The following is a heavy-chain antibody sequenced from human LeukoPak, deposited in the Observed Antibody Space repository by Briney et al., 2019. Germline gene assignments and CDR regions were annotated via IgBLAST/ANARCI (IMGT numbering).Heavy chain of an antibody. Sequence: SQTLSLTCAVSGGSISSGGYSWSWIRQPPGKGLEWIGYIYHSGSTYYNPSLKSRVTISLDRSKNQFSLKLSSVTAADTAVYYCARVGSGWPIDYWGQGTLVTVSS. CDR3: ARVGSGWPIDY. CDR1: GGSISSGGYS. D-gene: IGHD6-19*01. J-gene: IGHJ4*02. CDR2: IYHSGST. V-gene: IGHV4-30-2*01.